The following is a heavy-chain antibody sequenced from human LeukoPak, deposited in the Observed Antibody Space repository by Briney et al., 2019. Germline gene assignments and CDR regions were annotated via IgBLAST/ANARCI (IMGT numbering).Heavy chain of an antibody. J-gene: IGHJ4*02. CDR3: ARRNSVTVAFDY. D-gene: IGHD1-14*01. Sequence: SETLSLTCTVSGGSISSYYWSWIRQPPGKGLEWIGYIYYSGSTNYNPSLKSRVTISVDTYKNQFSLKLSSVTAADTAVYYCARRNSVTVAFDYWGQGTLVTVSS. CDR2: IYYSGST. CDR1: GGSISSYY. V-gene: IGHV4-59*01.